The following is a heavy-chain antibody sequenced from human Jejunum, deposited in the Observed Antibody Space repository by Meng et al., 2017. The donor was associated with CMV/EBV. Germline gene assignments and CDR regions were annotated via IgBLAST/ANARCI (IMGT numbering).Heavy chain of an antibody. CDR2: LYYTGST. Sequence: SGGSISSSSQYWGWIRQSPGKGLEWSGTLYYTGSTYYNPSLKSRLTISVDTSRAQFSLRLSSVTAADTAVYYCARGLGNYGEPNFDYWGQGTLVTVSS. D-gene: IGHD1-7*01. V-gene: IGHV4-39*07. J-gene: IGHJ4*02. CDR3: ARGLGNYGEPNFDY. CDR1: GGSISSSSQY.